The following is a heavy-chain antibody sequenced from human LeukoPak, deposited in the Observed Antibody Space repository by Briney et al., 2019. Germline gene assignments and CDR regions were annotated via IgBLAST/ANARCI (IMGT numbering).Heavy chain of an antibody. J-gene: IGHJ4*02. V-gene: IGHV3-48*01. CDR1: GFTFSSYS. D-gene: IGHD4-23*01. Sequence: GGSLRLSCAASGFTFSSYSMNWVRQAPGKGLEWVSYISSSSSTIYYADSVKGRFTISRDNAKNSLYLQMNSLRAEDTAVYYCARGRGGYYFDYWGQGTLVTVSS. CDR3: ARGRGGYYFDY. CDR2: ISSSSSTI.